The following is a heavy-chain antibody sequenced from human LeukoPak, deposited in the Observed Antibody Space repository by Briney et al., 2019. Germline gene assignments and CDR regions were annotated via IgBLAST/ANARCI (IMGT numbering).Heavy chain of an antibody. CDR2: IIPIFDTP. CDR3: AKGSRLREAGSYRF. J-gene: IGHJ4*02. CDR1: GGIFGSYA. D-gene: IGHD3-16*02. Sequence: SVKLSFKVSGGIFGSYAINWVRQAPGQGLEWLGRIIPIFDTPNYAQTFQGRVTISADKSTRTVYMELTSLRSEDTALYYCAKGSRLREAGSYRFWGQRTLVTVSS. V-gene: IGHV1-69*06.